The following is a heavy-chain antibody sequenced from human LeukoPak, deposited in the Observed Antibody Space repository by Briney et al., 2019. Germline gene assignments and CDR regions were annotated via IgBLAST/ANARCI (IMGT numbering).Heavy chain of an antibody. J-gene: IGHJ4*02. CDR3: AREARVGVALQY. CDR2: INPDGSIR. Sequence: TGGSLRLSCAASGLTFSTYWMHWVRQAPGKGLAWVARINPDGSIRTYANSAQGRVTISRDTAKDTLFLQMNSLRAEDTAVYYCAREARVGVALQYWGQGTPDTVSS. CDR1: GLTFSTYW. D-gene: IGHD1-26*01. V-gene: IGHV3-74*03.